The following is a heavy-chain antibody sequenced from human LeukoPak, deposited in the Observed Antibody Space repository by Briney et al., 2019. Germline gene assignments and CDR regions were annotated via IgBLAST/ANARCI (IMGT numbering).Heavy chain of an antibody. V-gene: IGHV4-61*02. D-gene: IGHD2-2*01. CDR1: GGSISSGSYY. CDR2: IYTSGST. CDR3: ARVVPAANRGFDP. Sequence: SQTLSLTCTVSGGSISSGSYYWSWIRQPAGKGLEWIGRIYTSGSTNYNPSLKSRVTISVDTSKNQFSLKLSSVTAADTAVYYCARVVPAANRGFDPWGQGTLVTVSS. J-gene: IGHJ5*02.